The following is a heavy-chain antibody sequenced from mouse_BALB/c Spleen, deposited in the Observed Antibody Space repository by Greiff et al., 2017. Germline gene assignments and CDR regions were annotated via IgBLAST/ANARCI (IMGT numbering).Heavy chain of an antibody. CDR2: INPSNGGT. J-gene: IGHJ3*01. D-gene: IGHD2-4*01. CDR3: TVYDYDEGF. CDR1: GYTFTSYY. Sequence: VQLVESGAELVKPGASVQLSCKASGYTFTSYYMYWVKQRPGQGLEWIGEINPSNGGTNFNEKFKSKATLTVDKSSSTAYMQLSSLTSEDSAVYYCTVYDYDEGFWGQGTLVTVSA. V-gene: IGHV1S81*02.